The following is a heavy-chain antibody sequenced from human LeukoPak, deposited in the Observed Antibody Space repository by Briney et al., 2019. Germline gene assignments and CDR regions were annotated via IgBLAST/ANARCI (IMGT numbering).Heavy chain of an antibody. CDR3: AKGVEMATIDDAFDI. CDR1: GFTLGTYN. J-gene: IGHJ3*02. D-gene: IGHD5-24*01. V-gene: IGHV3-48*01. CDR2: IGTDSST. Sequence: GGSLRLSCAASGFTLGTYNMTWVRQAPGKGLEWVSKIGTDSSTYYAASVKGRFTISRDNAKNSLYLQMNSLRAEDTALYYCAKGVEMATIDDAFDIWGQGTMVTVSS.